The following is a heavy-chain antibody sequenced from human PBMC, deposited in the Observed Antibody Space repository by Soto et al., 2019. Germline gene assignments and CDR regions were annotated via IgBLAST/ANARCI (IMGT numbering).Heavy chain of an antibody. CDR1: GFSLSTSGVG. V-gene: IGHV2-5*02. CDR3: ARWEDTAMVSDY. J-gene: IGHJ4*02. CDR2: IYWDDDK. Sequence: QITLKESGPTLVKPTQTLTLTCTFSGFSLSTSGVGVGWIRQPPGKALEWLALIYWDDDKRYSPSLKSRLTIPKDTSKNQVVLTITTMDPVDTATYYCARWEDTAMVSDYWGQGTLVTVSS. D-gene: IGHD5-18*01.